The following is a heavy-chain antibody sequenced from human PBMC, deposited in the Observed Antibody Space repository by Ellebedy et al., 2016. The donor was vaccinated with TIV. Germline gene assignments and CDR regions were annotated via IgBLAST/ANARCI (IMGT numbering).Heavy chain of an antibody. CDR1: GFTFSSYS. CDR2: ISSSSSYI. CDR3: ARGWSGIAAAEYFDY. V-gene: IGHV3-21*01. J-gene: IGHJ4*02. D-gene: IGHD6-13*01. Sequence: GESLKISCAASGFTFSSYSMNWVRQAPGKGLEWVSSISSSSSYIYYADSVKGRFTISRDNAKNSLYLQMNSLRAEDTAVYYCARGWSGIAAAEYFDYWGQGTLVTVSS.